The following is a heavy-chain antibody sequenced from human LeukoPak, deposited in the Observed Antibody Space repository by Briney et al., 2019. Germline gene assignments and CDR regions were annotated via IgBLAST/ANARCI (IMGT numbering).Heavy chain of an antibody. CDR3: ARQGYSAYEILDY. V-gene: IGHV4-59*08. D-gene: IGHD5-12*01. CDR1: GGSISSYY. Sequence: SETLSLTCTVSGGSISSYYWSWIRQPPGKGLEWIGYIYYSGSTNYSPSLKSRVTISVDTPKNQFSLKLSSVTAADTAVYYCARQGYSAYEILDYWGQGTLVTVSS. J-gene: IGHJ4*02. CDR2: IYYSGST.